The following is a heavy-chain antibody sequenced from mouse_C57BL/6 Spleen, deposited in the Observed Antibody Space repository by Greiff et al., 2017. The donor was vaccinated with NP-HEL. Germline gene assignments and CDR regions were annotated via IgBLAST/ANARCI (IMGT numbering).Heavy chain of an antibody. J-gene: IGHJ4*01. V-gene: IGHV1-80*01. CDR3: ARSNSRNAMDY. CDR2: IYPGDGDT. Sequence: QVQLQQSGAELVKPGASVKISCKASGYAFSSYWMNWVKQRPGKGLEWIGQIYPGDGDTNYIGKFKGKATLTADQSSSTAYMQLSRLTSEDSADYVRARSNSRNAMDYWGQGTTVTVSS. CDR1: GYAFSSYW. D-gene: IGHD1-1*01.